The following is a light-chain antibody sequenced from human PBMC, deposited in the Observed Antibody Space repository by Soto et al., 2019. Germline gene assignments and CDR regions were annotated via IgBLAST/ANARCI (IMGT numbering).Light chain of an antibody. V-gene: IGLV2-14*03. CDR3: SSYTSSTFFV. Sequence: VAESPGQSITISCTGTSSDVGGYNYVSWYQQHPGKAPKLMIYDVSNRPSGVSNRFSGSKSGNTASLTISGLQTEDEADYYCSSYTSSTFFVFGTGTKVTVL. CDR1: SSDVGGYNY. CDR2: DVS. J-gene: IGLJ1*01.